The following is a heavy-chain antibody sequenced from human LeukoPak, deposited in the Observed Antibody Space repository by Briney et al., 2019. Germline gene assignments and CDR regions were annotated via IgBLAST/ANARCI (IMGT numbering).Heavy chain of an antibody. Sequence: GASVKVSCKASGYIFTDYYMHWVRQAPGQGLEWMGWINPNSGGTNYAQKFQGRVTMTRDTSIRTAYMELSRLRSDDTAVYYCARTAAAGTTHFDYWGQGTLVTVSS. D-gene: IGHD6-13*01. J-gene: IGHJ4*02. CDR1: GYIFTDYY. V-gene: IGHV1-2*02. CDR3: ARTAAAGTTHFDY. CDR2: INPNSGGT.